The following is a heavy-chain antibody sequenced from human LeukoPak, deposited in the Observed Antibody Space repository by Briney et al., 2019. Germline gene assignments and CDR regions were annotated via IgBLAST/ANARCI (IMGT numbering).Heavy chain of an antibody. CDR2: ISDTGGST. D-gene: IGHD3-10*01. CDR3: ARDAPGSSHTLDY. V-gene: IGHV3-23*01. CDR1: GFTVSSNY. J-gene: IGHJ4*02. Sequence: PGGSLRLSCAASGFTVSSNYMSWVRQAPGKGLEWVSAISDTGGSTYYAYSMEGRFAISRDSSKSILYLQMSSLRAEDTAVYYCARDAPGSSHTLDYWGQGTLVTVSS.